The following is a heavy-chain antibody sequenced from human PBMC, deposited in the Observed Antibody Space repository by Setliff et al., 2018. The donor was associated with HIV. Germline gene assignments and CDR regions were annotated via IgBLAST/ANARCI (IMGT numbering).Heavy chain of an antibody. V-gene: IGHV3-30*02. Sequence: PGGSLRLSCVASGFMFSSHGMHWVRQAPGKGLECLAFIRADGINKYHADSVKGRFTISRDNSKNTLYLEMNNLKTEDTAMYFCVRASPPFHIWGQGTMVTVSS. J-gene: IGHJ3*02. CDR1: GFMFSSHG. CDR2: IRADGINK. CDR3: VRASPPFHI.